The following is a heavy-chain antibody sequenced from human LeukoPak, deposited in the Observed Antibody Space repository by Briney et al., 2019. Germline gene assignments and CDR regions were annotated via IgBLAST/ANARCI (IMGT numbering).Heavy chain of an antibody. V-gene: IGHV3-53*01. CDR1: GFTVSTDH. D-gene: IGHD1-26*01. CDR2: SYNGDTS. CDR3: ARVWELSSDY. Sequence: PGGSLRLSCAASGFTVSTDHMSWVRQAPGKGLEWVAISYNGDTSQHAESVKGRFTISRDNSKNTLYLQMNSLRAEDTALYYCARVWELSSDYWGQGTLVTVSS. J-gene: IGHJ4*02.